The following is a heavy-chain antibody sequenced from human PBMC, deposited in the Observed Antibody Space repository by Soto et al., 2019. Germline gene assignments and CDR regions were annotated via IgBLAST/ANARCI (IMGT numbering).Heavy chain of an antibody. Sequence: ASVKVSCKASGYTFTSYGISWVRQAPGQGLEWMGWISAYNGNTNYAQKLQGRVTMTTDTSTSTAYMELRSLRSDDTAVYYCARDHIWDKDKASDGMDVWGQGTTVTVSS. CDR1: GYTFTSYG. CDR2: ISAYNGNT. J-gene: IGHJ6*02. D-gene: IGHD3-3*02. CDR3: ARDHIWDKDKASDGMDV. V-gene: IGHV1-18*01.